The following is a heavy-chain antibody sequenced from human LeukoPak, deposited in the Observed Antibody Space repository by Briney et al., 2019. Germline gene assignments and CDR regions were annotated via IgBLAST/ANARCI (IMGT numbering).Heavy chain of an antibody. D-gene: IGHD3-16*01. V-gene: IGHV4-59*01. CDR1: GGSISSYY. J-gene: IGHJ6*03. CDR3: ARETSQKGAHYMDV. CDR2: IYYSGYT. Sequence: SETLSLTCTVSGGSISSYYWSWIGQPPGKGLKWIGNIYYSGYTTYSPSLRSRVTISVDTSKNQFSLKLSSVIAAATAVYYCARETSQKGAHYMDVWGKGTTITISS.